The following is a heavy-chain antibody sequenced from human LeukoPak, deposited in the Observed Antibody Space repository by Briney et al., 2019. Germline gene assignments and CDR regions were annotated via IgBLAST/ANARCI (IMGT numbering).Heavy chain of an antibody. Sequence: GGSLRLSCAASGFTLSSYAMSWVRQAPGKGLVWVSAISGSGGSTYYADSVKGRFTISRDNSKNTLYLQMNSLRAEDTAVYYCAKADEDIVVVPAAYTFPFDYWGQGTLVTVSS. D-gene: IGHD2-2*01. J-gene: IGHJ4*02. V-gene: IGHV3-23*01. CDR1: GFTLSSYA. CDR3: AKADEDIVVVPAAYTFPFDY. CDR2: ISGSGGST.